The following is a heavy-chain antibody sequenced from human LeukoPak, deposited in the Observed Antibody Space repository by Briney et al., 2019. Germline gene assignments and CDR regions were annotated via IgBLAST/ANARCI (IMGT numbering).Heavy chain of an antibody. J-gene: IGHJ4*02. Sequence: TGGSLRLSCAASGFTFSSYAMHWVRQAPGKGLEWVAVISYDGSNKYYADSVKGRFTISRDNSKNTLYLQMNSLRAEDTAVYYCASPPLLYSSGWYSFDYWGQGTLVTVSS. CDR2: ISYDGSNK. CDR1: GFTFSSYA. V-gene: IGHV3-30-3*01. D-gene: IGHD6-19*01. CDR3: ASPPLLYSSGWYSFDY.